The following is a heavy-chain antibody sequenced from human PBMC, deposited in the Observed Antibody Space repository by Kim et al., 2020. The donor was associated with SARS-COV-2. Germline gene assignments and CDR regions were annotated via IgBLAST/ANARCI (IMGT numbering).Heavy chain of an antibody. CDR3: ARMTLWFGELSVWWFDP. V-gene: IGHV4-4*02. CDR2: IYHSGST. D-gene: IGHD3-10*01. CDR1: GGSISSSNW. J-gene: IGHJ5*02. Sequence: SETLSLTCAVSGGSISSSNWWSWVRQPPGKGLEWIGEIYHSGSTNYNPSLKSRVTISVDKSKNQFSLKLSSVTAADTAVYYCARMTLWFGELSVWWFDPWGQGTLVTVSS.